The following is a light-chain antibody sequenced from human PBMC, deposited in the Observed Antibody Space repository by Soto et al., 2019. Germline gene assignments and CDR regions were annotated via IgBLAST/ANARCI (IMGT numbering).Light chain of an antibody. CDR3: QSYDSSLSGSTV. V-gene: IGLV1-40*01. CDR1: SSNIGAGFD. Sequence: QSVLTQPPSVSGAPGQRGTISCTGSSSNIGAGFDVNWYQQLPGTAPELLIYANTNRPSGVPDRFSASKSGTSASLAITGLQAEDEADYYCQSYDSSLSGSTVFGGGTKLTVL. J-gene: IGLJ3*02. CDR2: ANT.